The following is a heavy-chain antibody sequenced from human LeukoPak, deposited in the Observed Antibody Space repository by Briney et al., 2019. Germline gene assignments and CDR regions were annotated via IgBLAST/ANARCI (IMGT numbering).Heavy chain of an antibody. CDR3: ARGSSGWLFSEFDY. CDR1: GFTFSSYA. J-gene: IGHJ4*02. Sequence: GGSLRLSCAASGFTFSSYAMHWVRQAPGKGLEYVSAISGNGGSTYYADSVKGRFTISRDNSKNTLYLQMGSLRAEDMAVYYCARGSSGWLFSEFDYWGQGTLVTVSS. V-gene: IGHV3-64*02. D-gene: IGHD6-19*01. CDR2: ISGNGGST.